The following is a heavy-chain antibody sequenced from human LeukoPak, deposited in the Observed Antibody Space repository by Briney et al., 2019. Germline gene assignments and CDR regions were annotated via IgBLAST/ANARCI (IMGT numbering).Heavy chain of an antibody. CDR1: GYTLTAYY. J-gene: IGHJ4*02. CDR2: INPNSGGT. D-gene: IGHD3-9*01. Sequence: ASVKVSCKASGYTLTAYYMHWVRQAPGQGLEWMGWINPNSGGTNYAQKFQGRVTMTRDTSISTPYMELIRLKSDDTAVYYCAPIAIRSGYWGQGTLVTVSS. V-gene: IGHV1-2*02. CDR3: APIAIRSGY.